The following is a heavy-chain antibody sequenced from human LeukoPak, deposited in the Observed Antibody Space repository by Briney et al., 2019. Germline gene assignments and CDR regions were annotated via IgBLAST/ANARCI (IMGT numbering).Heavy chain of an antibody. J-gene: IGHJ5*02. CDR2: IIPIFGTA. CDR3: ASTYYYGSRHNWFDP. V-gene: IGHV1-69*05. Sequence: SVKVSCKASGGTFSSYAISWVRQAPGQGLEWMGGIIPIFGTANYAQKFQGRVTITTDESTSTAYMELSSLRSEDTAVYYCASTYYYGSRHNWFDPWGQGTLVTVSS. D-gene: IGHD3-10*01. CDR1: GGTFSSYA.